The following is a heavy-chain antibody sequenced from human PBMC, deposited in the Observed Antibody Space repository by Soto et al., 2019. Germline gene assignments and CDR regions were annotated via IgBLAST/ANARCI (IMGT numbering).Heavy chain of an antibody. D-gene: IGHD3-22*01. CDR1: GYRFSSYA. J-gene: IGHJ5*02. CDR3: ARVARPYYYDSSEGDWFDP. Sequence: GASVKVSCKASGYRFSSYAIQWVRQAPGQGLEWMGWISAYNGNTNYAQKFQGRVTITRDTSASTAYMELSSLRSEDTAVYYCARVARPYYYDSSEGDWFDPWGQGTLVTVSS. CDR2: ISAYNGNT. V-gene: IGHV1-3*01.